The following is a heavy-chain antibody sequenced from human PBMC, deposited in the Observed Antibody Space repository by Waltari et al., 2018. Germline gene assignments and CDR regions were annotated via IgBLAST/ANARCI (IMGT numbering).Heavy chain of an antibody. V-gene: IGHV3-23*01. CDR2: IRGGGAGT. D-gene: IGHD6-6*01. CDR3: AKCSSSWGNDAFDL. Sequence: EVQLLESGGGLVQPGGSLRLSCAASGFTFSSYAMSWVRQAPRKGLEWVSYIRGGGAGTLYADSVKGRFTISRDNSKNTLHLQMNSLRAEDTALYYCAKCSSSWGNDAFDLWGQGTMVTVSS. CDR1: GFTFSSYA. J-gene: IGHJ3*01.